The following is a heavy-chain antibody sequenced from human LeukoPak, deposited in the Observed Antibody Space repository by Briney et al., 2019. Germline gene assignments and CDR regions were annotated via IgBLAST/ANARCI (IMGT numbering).Heavy chain of an antibody. D-gene: IGHD4-17*01. CDR1: GYSFTSYW. CDR2: IYPGDSDT. J-gene: IGHJ6*02. CDR3: ARQGLTADYGYYYGMDV. V-gene: IGHV5-51*01. Sequence: GEFLKISCKGSGYSFTSYWIGWVRQMPGKGLEWMGIIYPGDSDTRYSPSFQGQVTISADKSIITAYLQWSSLKASDTAMYYCARQGLTADYGYYYGMDVWGQGTTVTVSS.